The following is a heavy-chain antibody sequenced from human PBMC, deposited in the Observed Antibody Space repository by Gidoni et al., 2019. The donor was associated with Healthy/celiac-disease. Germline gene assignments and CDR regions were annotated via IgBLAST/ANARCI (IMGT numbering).Heavy chain of an antibody. CDR2: FDPEDGET. CDR1: GYTLTELS. D-gene: IGHD3-16*01. J-gene: IGHJ5*02. CDR3: ATISGDYIWGSHPEGDRDWFDP. V-gene: IGHV1-24*01. Sequence: QVQLVQSGAEVKKPGASVKVSCKVSGYTLTELSMPWVRQAPGKGLEWMGGFDPEDGETIYAQKFQGRVTMTEDTSTDTAYMELSSLRSEDTAVYYCATISGDYIWGSHPEGDRDWFDPWGQGTLVTVSS.